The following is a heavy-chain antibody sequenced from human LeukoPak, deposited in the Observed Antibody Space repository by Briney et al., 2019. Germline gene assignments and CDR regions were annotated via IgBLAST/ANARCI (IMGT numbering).Heavy chain of an antibody. CDR2: ISGSGGST. CDR1: GLTFSNYA. J-gene: IGHJ5*02. V-gene: IGHV3-23*01. Sequence: GGSLRLSCAASGLTFSNYAMSWVRQAPGKGLEWVSAISGSGGSTYYPDSVKGRFTISRDNSKNTLYLQMNSLRAENTATYYCAKGVYSSSGYSWLDPWGQGTLVTVSS. D-gene: IGHD6-13*01. CDR3: AKGVYSSSGYSWLDP.